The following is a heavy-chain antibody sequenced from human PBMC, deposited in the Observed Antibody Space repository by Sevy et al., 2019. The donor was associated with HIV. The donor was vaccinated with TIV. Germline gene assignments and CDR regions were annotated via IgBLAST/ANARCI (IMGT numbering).Heavy chain of an antibody. CDR3: ARGLLWFGELINYFDY. D-gene: IGHD3-10*01. J-gene: IGHJ4*02. CDR2: ISSSSSYI. CDR1: GFTFSSYS. Sequence: GGSLRLSCAASGFTFSSYSMNWVRQAPGKGLERVSSISSSSSYIYYADSVKGRFTISRDNAKNSLYLQMNSLRAEDTAVYYCARGLLWFGELINYFDYWGQGTLVTVSS. V-gene: IGHV3-21*01.